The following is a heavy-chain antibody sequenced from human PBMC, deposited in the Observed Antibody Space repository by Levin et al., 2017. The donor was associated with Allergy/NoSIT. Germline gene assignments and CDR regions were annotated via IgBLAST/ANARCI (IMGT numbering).Heavy chain of an antibody. Sequence: GGSLRLSCSASGFSVSSTYMSWIRQAPGKGLEWVSVIYAGGNTYYADSLKGRFTISRDNSKNTLYLQMNSLRVEDTAVYYCARVPSGDYWGQGTLVTVSS. D-gene: IGHD4/OR15-4a*01. V-gene: IGHV3-53*01. CDR1: GFSVSSTY. J-gene: IGHJ4*02. CDR3: ARVPSGDY. CDR2: IYAGGNT.